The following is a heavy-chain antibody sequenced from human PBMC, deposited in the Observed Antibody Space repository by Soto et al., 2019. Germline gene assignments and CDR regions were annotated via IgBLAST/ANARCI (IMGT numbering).Heavy chain of an antibody. D-gene: IGHD5-12*01. CDR1: GFTFSSYW. J-gene: IGHJ4*02. Sequence: EVQLVESGGGLVQPGGSLRLSCAASGFTFSSYWMSWVRQAPGKGLEWVADIKQDGSEKYYVDSVKGRFTISRDNAKNSLYLQMNSLRGEDAAVYYCASWRGYAPGCLDYWGQGTLVTVSP. CDR3: ASWRGYAPGCLDY. V-gene: IGHV3-7*01. CDR2: IKQDGSEK.